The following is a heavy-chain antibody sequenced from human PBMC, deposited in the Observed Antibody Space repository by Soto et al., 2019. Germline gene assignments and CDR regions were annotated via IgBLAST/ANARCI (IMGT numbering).Heavy chain of an antibody. CDR2: ISWNSGSI. CDR1: GFTFDDYA. D-gene: IGHD5-12*01. Sequence: GGSLRLSCAASGFTFDDYAMHWVRQAPGKGLEWVSGISWNSGSIGYADSVKGRFTISRDNAKNSLYLQMNSLRAEDTALYYCAKGGYSGYDWALAFDIWGQGTMVTVSS. V-gene: IGHV3-9*01. J-gene: IGHJ3*02. CDR3: AKGGYSGYDWALAFDI.